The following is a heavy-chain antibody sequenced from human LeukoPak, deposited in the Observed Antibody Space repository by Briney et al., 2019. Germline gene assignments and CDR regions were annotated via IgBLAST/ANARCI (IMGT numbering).Heavy chain of an antibody. J-gene: IGHJ4*02. V-gene: IGHV3-33*01. D-gene: IGHD3-22*01. Sequence: PGGSLRLSCAASGFIFNSYGMHWVRQAPGKGLEWVAVQWHDGSNKYYADSVKGRFTISRDESKDTLYLQMNSLRAEDTAVYYCARGSRYHYDSSGYYHNFDYWGQGTLATVSS. CDR1: GFIFNSYG. CDR3: ARGSRYHYDSSGYYHNFDY. CDR2: QWHDGSNK.